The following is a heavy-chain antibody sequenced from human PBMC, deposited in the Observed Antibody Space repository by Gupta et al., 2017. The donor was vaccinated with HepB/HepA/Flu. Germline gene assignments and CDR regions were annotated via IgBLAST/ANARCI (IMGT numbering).Heavy chain of an antibody. V-gene: IGHV3-23*01. CDR1: GFTFSSYA. D-gene: IGHD3-10*01. J-gene: IGHJ4*02. Sequence: EVQLLESGGGLVQPGGSLRLSCAASGFTFSSYAMSWVRQAPGKGLEWVSAISGSGGSTYYADSVKGRFTISRDNSKNTLYLQMNSLRAEDTAVYYCAKGSLWFGELSGYFDYWGQGTLVTVSS. CDR2: ISGSGGST. CDR3: AKGSLWFGELSGYFDY.